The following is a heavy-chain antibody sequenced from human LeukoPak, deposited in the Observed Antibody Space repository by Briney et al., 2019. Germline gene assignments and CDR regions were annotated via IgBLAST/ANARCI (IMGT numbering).Heavy chain of an antibody. D-gene: IGHD5-18*01. CDR2: VSYDGSNK. CDR1: GFTFSSYA. Sequence: HSGGSLRLSCAASGFTFSSYAMDWVRQAPGKGLEWGAVVSYDGSNKFHADSVKGRFTISRDNSKNTLYLQMNSLRAEDTAVYYCARDWSLGYSIDYWGQGTLVTVSS. CDR3: ARDWSLGYSIDY. J-gene: IGHJ4*02. V-gene: IGHV3-30*04.